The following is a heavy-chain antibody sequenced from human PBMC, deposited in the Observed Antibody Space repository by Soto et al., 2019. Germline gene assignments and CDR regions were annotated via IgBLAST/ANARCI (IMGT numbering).Heavy chain of an antibody. V-gene: IGHV4-59*01. CDR1: GGSISSYY. D-gene: IGHD5-12*01. CDR3: ARESGDGYNSIDY. Sequence: KTSETLSLTCTVSGGSISSYYWSWIRQPPGKGLEWIGYIYYSWSTNYNPSLKSRVTISVDTSKNQFSLKLSSVTAADTAVYYCARESGDGYNSIDYWGQGTLVTVSS. J-gene: IGHJ4*02. CDR2: IYYSWST.